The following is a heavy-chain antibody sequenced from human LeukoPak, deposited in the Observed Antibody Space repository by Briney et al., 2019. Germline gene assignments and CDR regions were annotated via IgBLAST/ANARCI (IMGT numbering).Heavy chain of an antibody. J-gene: IGHJ4*02. V-gene: IGHV3-30*18. CDR2: ISSDGSIK. Sequence: GGSLRLSCTASKFTFSHYGMQWVRQAPGKGLEWAAVISSDGSIKVYADSVKGRFTLSRDNSINTVDLQTNSLRAEDTAVYYCVKEYHSRGFGAYFDYWGQGTLVTVSS. D-gene: IGHD3-3*01. CDR3: VKEYHSRGFGAYFDY. CDR1: KFTFSHYG.